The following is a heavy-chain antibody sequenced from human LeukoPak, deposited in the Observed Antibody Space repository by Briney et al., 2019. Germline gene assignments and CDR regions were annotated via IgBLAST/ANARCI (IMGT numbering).Heavy chain of an antibody. V-gene: IGHV1-69*13. Sequence: SVKVSCKASGGTFSSYAISWVRQAPGQGLGWMGGIIPIFGTANYAQKFQGRVTITADESTSTAYMELSSLRSDDTAVYYCARDAGRDYFDYWGQGTLVTVSS. J-gene: IGHJ4*02. CDR1: GGTFSSYA. CDR3: ARDAGRDYFDY. CDR2: IIPIFGTA.